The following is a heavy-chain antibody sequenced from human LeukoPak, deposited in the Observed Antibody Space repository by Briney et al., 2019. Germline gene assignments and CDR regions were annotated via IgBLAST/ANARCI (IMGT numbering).Heavy chain of an antibody. CDR2: IYPGDSDT. CDR3: ARRGTYCSGGSCYAFYYFDY. J-gene: IGHJ4*02. Sequence: GESLKISCKGSGYSFTSYWIGWLRQMPGKGLEWMGIIYPGDSDTRYSPSFQGQVTISADKSISTAYLQWSSLKASDTAMYYCARRGTYCSGGSCYAFYYFDYWGQGTLVTVSS. V-gene: IGHV5-51*01. CDR1: GYSFTSYW. D-gene: IGHD2-15*01.